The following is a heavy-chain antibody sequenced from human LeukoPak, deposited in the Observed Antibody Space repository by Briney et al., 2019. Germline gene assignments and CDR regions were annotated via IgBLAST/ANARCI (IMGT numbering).Heavy chain of an antibody. D-gene: IGHD6-13*01. V-gene: IGHV1-8*01. J-gene: IGHJ4*02. Sequence: ASVKVSCKASGYTFTSYDINWVRQATGQGLEWMGWTNPNSGNTGYAQKFQGRVTMTRNTSISTAYMELSSLRSEDTAVYYCARVQNSSSWYGPQYYFDYWGQGTLVTVSS. CDR1: GYTFTSYD. CDR2: TNPNSGNT. CDR3: ARVQNSSSWYGPQYYFDY.